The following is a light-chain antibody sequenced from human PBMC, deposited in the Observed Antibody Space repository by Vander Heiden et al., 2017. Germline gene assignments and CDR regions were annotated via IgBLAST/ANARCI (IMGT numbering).Light chain of an antibody. CDR2: WAS. Sequence: DRVVTQSSDSMAVSRGARTTINCKSSQSLLSSSNNRNYLAWYQQKPGQPPKLLIDWASARESGVPDRFSGSGSGTDFTLTINSLQAEDVAVYYCQQYYGTPLTFGGGSKVEI. CDR3: QQYYGTPLT. J-gene: IGKJ4*01. V-gene: IGKV4-1*01. CDR1: QSLLSSSNNRNY.